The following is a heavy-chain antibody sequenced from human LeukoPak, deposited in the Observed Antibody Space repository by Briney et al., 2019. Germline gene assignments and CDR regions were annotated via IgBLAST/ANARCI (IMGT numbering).Heavy chain of an antibody. J-gene: IGHJ5*02. CDR2: IIGDGTTT. D-gene: IGHD1/OR15-1a*01. CDR3: VRDRGGTYSGDNLFDP. Sequence: PGGSLRLSCAASGFTFSTYEMNWVRQAPGKGLEWLSYIIGDGTTTQYADSVRDRFTIPRDNDKNSLYLQMNSLRADDTAVYYCVRDRGGTYSGDNLFDPWGQGTLVTVSS. CDR1: GFTFSTYE. V-gene: IGHV3-48*03.